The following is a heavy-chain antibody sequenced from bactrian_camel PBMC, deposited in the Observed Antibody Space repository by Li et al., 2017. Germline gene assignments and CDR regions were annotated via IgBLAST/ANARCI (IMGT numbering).Heavy chain of an antibody. CDR2: IDEDGIV. J-gene: IGHJ4*01. CDR1: GYRYSRYC. D-gene: IGHD5*01. V-gene: IGHV3S9*01. CDR3: ALGGLACWGWVVPRSGYFTTA. Sequence: HVQLVESGGGSVQAGGSLRLSCDTSGYRYSRYCMGWFRQAPGKEREGVACIDEDGIVDYADSVKGRFTISQNGDKTTLYLQIDNLIPEDTGLYYCALGGLACWGWVVPRSGYFTTARGQGTQVTVS.